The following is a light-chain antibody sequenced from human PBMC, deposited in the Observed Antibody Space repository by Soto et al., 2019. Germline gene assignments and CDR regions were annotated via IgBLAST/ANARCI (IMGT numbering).Light chain of an antibody. V-gene: IGKV1-5*03. CDR2: KAS. CDR1: QSISSW. J-gene: IGKJ1*01. CDR3: QQYTSYSET. Sequence: DIQMTQSPSTLSASVGDRVTITCRASQSISSWLAWYQQKPGKAPKLLIYKASSLESGVPSRFSGSGSGTEFTLTISSLQPDDFATYHCQQYTSYSETFGEGTKVEIK.